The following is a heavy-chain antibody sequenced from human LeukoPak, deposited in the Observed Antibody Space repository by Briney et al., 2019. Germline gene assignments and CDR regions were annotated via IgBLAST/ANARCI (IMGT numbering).Heavy chain of an antibody. D-gene: IGHD2-2*01. J-gene: IGHJ5*02. CDR2: MNPNSGNT. V-gene: IGHV1-8*03. CDR3: ARARYCSSTSCYPRWFDP. CDR1: GYTFTSYD. Sequence: GASVKVSCKASGYTFTSYDINWVRQATGQGLEWMGWMNPNSGNTGYAQKFQGRVTITRNTPISTAYMELSSLGSEDTAVYYCARARYCSSTSCYPRWFDPWGQGTLVTVSS.